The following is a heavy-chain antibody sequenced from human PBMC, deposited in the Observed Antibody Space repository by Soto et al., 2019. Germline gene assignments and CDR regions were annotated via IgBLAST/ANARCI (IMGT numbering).Heavy chain of an antibody. CDR3: GKDAGADS. J-gene: IGHJ4*02. CDR1: GFRFTGYG. V-gene: IGHV3-30*18. CDR2: ITFAGSHQ. Sequence: QVQLVESGGGVVQPGGSLRLSCAASGFRFTGYGMFWVRQAPGKGLEWVARITFAGSHQYYGDSVKGRATISRDISKNILYLEMNSLRRDDTAVYYCGKDAGADSWGQGTLVIVSS. D-gene: IGHD3-10*01.